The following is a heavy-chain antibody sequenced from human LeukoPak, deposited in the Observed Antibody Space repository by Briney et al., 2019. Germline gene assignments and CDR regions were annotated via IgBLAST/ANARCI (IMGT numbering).Heavy chain of an antibody. CDR1: GDSVSSNTAA. D-gene: IGHD2-15*01. Sequence: SQTLSLTCAISGDSVSSNTAAWNWIRQSPSRGLEWLGRTYYRSNWFNDCAVSVKGRLTVNPDTSKNHFSLQLKYVTPEDTAVYYCARGGGSDSHFYYFGMDVWGKGTTVTVSS. CDR3: ARGGGSDSHFYYFGMDV. V-gene: IGHV6-1*01. J-gene: IGHJ6*04. CDR2: TYYRSNWFN.